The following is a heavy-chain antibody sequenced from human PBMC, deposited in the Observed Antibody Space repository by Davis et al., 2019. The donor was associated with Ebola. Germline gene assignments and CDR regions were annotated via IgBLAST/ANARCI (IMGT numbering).Heavy chain of an antibody. J-gene: IGHJ4*02. V-gene: IGHV1-18*01. Sequence: AASVKVSCKASGGTFSSYTISWVRQAPGQGLEWMGWISAYNGNTNYAQKLQGRVTMTTDTSTSTAYMELRSLRSDDTAVHYCARDRWIQLWLKDYWGQGTLVTVSS. CDR3: ARDRWIQLWLKDY. CDR2: ISAYNGNT. D-gene: IGHD5-18*01. CDR1: GGTFSSYT.